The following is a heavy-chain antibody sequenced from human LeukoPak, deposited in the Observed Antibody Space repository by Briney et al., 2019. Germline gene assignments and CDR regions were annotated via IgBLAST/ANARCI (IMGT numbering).Heavy chain of an antibody. V-gene: IGHV3-30-3*01. D-gene: IGHD6-13*01. J-gene: IGHJ4*02. CDR3: AREVAAAGTAFDY. CDR1: GFTFSAYA. CDR2: ISYDGSNK. Sequence: PGRSLRLSCAASGFTFSAYAMHWVRQAPGKGLEWVAVISYDGSNKYYADSVKGRFTISRDNSKNTVYLQMNSLRAEDTAVYYCAREVAAAGTAFDYWGQGTRLTVSS.